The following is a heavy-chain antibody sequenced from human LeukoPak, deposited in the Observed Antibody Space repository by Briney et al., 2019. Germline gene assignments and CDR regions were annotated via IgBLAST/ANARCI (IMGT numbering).Heavy chain of an antibody. CDR1: GGSISSYY. J-gene: IGHJ6*03. CDR3: ARDFKVVVAATTHKADYYYYMDV. D-gene: IGHD2-15*01. CDR2: IYTSGST. Sequence: SETLSLTRTVSGGSISSYYWSWIRQPAGKGLEWIGRIYTSGSTNYNPSLKSRVTMSVDTSKNQFSLKLSSVTAADTAVYYCARDFKVVVAATTHKADYYYYMDVWGKGTTVTISS. V-gene: IGHV4-4*07.